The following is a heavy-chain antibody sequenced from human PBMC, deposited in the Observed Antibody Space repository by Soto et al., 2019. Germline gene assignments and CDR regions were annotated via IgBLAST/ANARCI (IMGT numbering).Heavy chain of an antibody. CDR1: GYSFTSYW. D-gene: IGHD6-6*01. J-gene: IGHJ4*02. V-gene: IGHV5-51*01. CDR3: ARQYSSIAARLRKDYFDY. CDR2: IYPGDSDT. Sequence: PGESLKISCKGSGYSFTSYWIGWVRQMPGKGLEWMGIIYPGDSDTRYSPSFQGQVTISADKSISTAYLQWSSLKASDTAMYYCARQYSSIAARLRKDYFDYWGQGTLVTVSS.